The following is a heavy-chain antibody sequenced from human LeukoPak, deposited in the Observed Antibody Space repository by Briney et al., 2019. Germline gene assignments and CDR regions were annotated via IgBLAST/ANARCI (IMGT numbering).Heavy chain of an antibody. V-gene: IGHV4-59*02. CDR1: GGSVSSYY. Sequence: SETLSLTCTFSGGSVSSYYWSWIRRPPGRGLEWIAYLSHGGSSDSNPSHTSRVTTLVDTSKNQFSLKLTSVTAADTAVYYCARVGYANAWYSFNIWGHGTMVTVSS. CDR3: ARVGYANAWYSFNI. J-gene: IGHJ3*02. D-gene: IGHD2-15*01. CDR2: LSHGGSS.